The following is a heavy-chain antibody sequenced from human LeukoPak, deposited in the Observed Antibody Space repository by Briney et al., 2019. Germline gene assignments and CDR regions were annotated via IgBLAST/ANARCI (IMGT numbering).Heavy chain of an antibody. CDR2: IIPILGIA. D-gene: IGHD2-2*01. CDR1: GYTFSSYA. CDR3: ALHQGDIVVVPAARHGMDV. J-gene: IGHJ6*02. V-gene: IGHV1-69*04. Sequence: ASVKVSCKASGYTFSSYAISWVRQAPGQGLEWMGRIIPILGIANYAQKFQGRVTITADKSTSTAYMELSSLRSEDTAVYYCALHQGDIVVVPAARHGMDVWGQGTTVTVSS.